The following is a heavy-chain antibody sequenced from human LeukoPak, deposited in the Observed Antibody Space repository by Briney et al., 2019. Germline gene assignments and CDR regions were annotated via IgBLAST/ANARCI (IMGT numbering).Heavy chain of an antibody. CDR3: AKDLHPIGMATIGVDY. J-gene: IGHJ4*02. CDR2: INPSGGST. D-gene: IGHD5-24*01. Sequence: GASVKVSCKASGYTFTSYYMHWVRQAPGQGLEWMGIINPSGGSTSYAQKFQGRVTMTRDTSTSTVYMELSSLRAEDTAVYYCAKDLHPIGMATIGVDYWGQGTLVTVSS. V-gene: IGHV1-46*01. CDR1: GYTFTSYY.